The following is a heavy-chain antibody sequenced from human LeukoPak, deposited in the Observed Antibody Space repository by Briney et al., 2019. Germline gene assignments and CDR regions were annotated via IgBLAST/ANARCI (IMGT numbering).Heavy chain of an antibody. Sequence: GGSLRLSCAASGFTFSSYSMNWVRQAPGKGLEWVSYISSSSSTIYYADSVKGRFTISRDNAKNSLYLQMNSLRAEDTAVYYCAKGIRSSSWYCFDYWGQGTLVTVSS. CDR2: ISSSSSTI. CDR1: GFTFSSYS. V-gene: IGHV3-48*04. D-gene: IGHD6-13*01. CDR3: AKGIRSSSWYCFDY. J-gene: IGHJ4*02.